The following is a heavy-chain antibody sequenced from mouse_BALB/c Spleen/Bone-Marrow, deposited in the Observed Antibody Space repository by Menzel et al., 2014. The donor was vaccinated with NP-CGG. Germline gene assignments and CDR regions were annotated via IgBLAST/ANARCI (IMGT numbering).Heavy chain of an antibody. J-gene: IGHJ2*01. Sequence: VMLVESGPGLVAPSQSLSITCTVSGFSLTSYGVHWVRQPPGKGLEWLGVIWAGGSTNYNSALMSRLCISKDNSESQVFLKMNSLQTDDTAIYYCARDRGYYKDVGDYWGQGTTLTVSS. CDR1: GFSLTSYG. V-gene: IGHV2-9*02. CDR3: ARDRGYYKDVGDY. CDR2: IWAGGST. D-gene: IGHD2-3*01.